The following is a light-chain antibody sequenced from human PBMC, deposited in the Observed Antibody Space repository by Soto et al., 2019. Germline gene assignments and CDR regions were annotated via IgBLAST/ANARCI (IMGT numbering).Light chain of an antibody. V-gene: IGKV3D-20*02. J-gene: IGKJ4*01. CDR2: GIS. Sequence: EILLTQSPGTLSLSPGETATLSCRASQSVPGTYLAWYLQTPGQAPRLLIYGISKRATGVPDRFSGSGSGTEFTLSINSLQSEDFAVYYCHQRSNWPLTFGGGTKVDIK. CDR1: QSVPGTY. CDR3: HQRSNWPLT.